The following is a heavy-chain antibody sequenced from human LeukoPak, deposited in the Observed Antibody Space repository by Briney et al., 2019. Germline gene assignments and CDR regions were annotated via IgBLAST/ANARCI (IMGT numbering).Heavy chain of an antibody. CDR1: GFTFSSHA. CDR2: ISGSGGDT. Sequence: PGGSLRLSCAASGFTFSSHAMGWVRQAPGKGLDWVSAISGSGGDTYSADSVKGRSTISRDNSKSTVYLQMNNLGAGDTALYYCARRSGGNSGPFDYWGQGTLVAVSS. V-gene: IGHV3-23*01. D-gene: IGHD4-23*01. CDR3: ARRSGGNSGPFDY. J-gene: IGHJ4*02.